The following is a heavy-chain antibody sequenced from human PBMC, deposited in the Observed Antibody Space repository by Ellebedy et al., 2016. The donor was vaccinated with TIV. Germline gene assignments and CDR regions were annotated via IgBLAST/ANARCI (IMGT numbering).Heavy chain of an antibody. CDR1: GYTFTTYA. V-gene: IGHV1-3*01. J-gene: IGHJ4*02. Sequence: AASVKVSCKASGYTFTTYAMHWVRQAPGQSLEWMGWINDDTGHTEYSQKFQGRLTLTRDTSATTAYMELSSLRSEDTAVYYCARGGNGYDFWGEGTLVTVSS. CDR2: INDDTGHT. CDR3: ARGGNGYDF. D-gene: IGHD2-2*03.